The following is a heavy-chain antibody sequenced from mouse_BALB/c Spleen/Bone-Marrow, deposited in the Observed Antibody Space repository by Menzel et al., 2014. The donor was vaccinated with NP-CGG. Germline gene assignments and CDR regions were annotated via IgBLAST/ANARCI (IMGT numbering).Heavy chain of an antibody. J-gene: IGHJ3*01. CDR2: IDPANGNT. CDR1: GFNIKDTY. Sequence: VQLQQSGAELVKPGASVELSCTASGFNIKDTYMHWVKQRPEQGLEWIGRIDPANGNTKYDPKFQGRATITADTSSNTAYLQLSSLTSEDTAVYYCAMITTGAWFAYWGQGTLVTVSA. CDR3: AMITTGAWFAY. V-gene: IGHV14-3*02. D-gene: IGHD2-4*01.